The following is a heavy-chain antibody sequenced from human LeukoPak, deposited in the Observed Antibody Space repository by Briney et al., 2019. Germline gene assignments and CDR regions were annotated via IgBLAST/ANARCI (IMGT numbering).Heavy chain of an antibody. CDR3: ARVDSTGYYRGRGPIDY. V-gene: IGHV1-2*02. D-gene: IGHD3-22*01. J-gene: IGHJ4*02. CDR2: INPSSGGT. Sequence: ASVKVSCKASGYTFSGYYIHWVRQAPGQGLEWMGWINPSSGGTNYAQRFQGRVTMTRDTSISTAYMDLSRLRPDDTAVYYCARVDSTGYYRGRGPIDYWGQGTLVTVSS. CDR1: GYTFSGYY.